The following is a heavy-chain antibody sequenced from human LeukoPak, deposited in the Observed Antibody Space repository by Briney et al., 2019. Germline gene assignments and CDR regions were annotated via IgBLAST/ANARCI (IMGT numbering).Heavy chain of an antibody. J-gene: IGHJ4*02. Sequence: PGGSLRLSCAASGFTFSSYSMNWVRQAPGKGLEWVSSISSSSSYIYYADSVKGRFTISRGNAKNSLYLQMNSLRAEDTAVYYCARDSRYCSSTSCYTGDHWGQGTLVTVSS. D-gene: IGHD2-2*02. CDR3: ARDSRYCSSTSCYTGDH. V-gene: IGHV3-21*01. CDR2: ISSSSSYI. CDR1: GFTFSSYS.